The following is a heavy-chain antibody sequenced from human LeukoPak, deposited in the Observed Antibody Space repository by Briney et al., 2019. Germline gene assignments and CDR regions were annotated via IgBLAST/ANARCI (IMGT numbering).Heavy chain of an antibody. CDR2: ISSSSNTI. J-gene: IGHJ4*02. D-gene: IGHD3-10*01. V-gene: IGHV3-48*01. Sequence: GGSLRLSCAASGFTFSSYSMNWVRQAPGKGLEWVSYISSSSNTIYYADSVKGRFTISRDNAKNSLHLQMNSLRVEDTAVYYCARDRTGGYWGQGTLVTVSS. CDR3: ARDRTGGY. CDR1: GFTFSSYS.